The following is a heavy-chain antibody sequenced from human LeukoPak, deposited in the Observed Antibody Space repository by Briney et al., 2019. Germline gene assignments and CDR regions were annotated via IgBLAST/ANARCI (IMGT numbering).Heavy chain of an antibody. CDR1: GFSFSNDW. J-gene: IGHJ4*02. D-gene: IGHD5/OR15-5a*01. CDR2: INQDGSKK. Sequence: GGSLRLSCAASGFSFSNDWMCWVRQAPGKGLEWVANINQDGSKKYYVDSVKGRFTISRDNAKNSLYLQMSSLRAEDTAVYYCASDHVYRTDYWGQGTLVTVSS. CDR3: ASDHVYRTDY. V-gene: IGHV3-7*01.